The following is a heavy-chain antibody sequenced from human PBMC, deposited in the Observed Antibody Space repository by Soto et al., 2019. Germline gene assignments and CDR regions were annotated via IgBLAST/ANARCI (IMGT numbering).Heavy chain of an antibody. Sequence: QVQLVQSGAEVKKPGASVKVSCKASEYAFISYDINWVRQATGQGLEWMGWMNPDSGNTGYAQKSQGPAAITRTTPLSTAYMELSSLRAEDTTDYYCAGAPTRPYCYGMDVWGQGTTVTDSS. CDR2: MNPDSGNT. CDR1: EYAFISYD. D-gene: IGHD5-12*01. V-gene: IGHV1-8*01. J-gene: IGHJ6*02. CDR3: AGAPTRPYCYGMDV.